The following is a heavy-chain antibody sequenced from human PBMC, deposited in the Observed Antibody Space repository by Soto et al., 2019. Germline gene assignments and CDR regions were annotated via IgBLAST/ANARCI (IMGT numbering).Heavy chain of an antibody. J-gene: IGHJ4*02. CDR3: ARILTTVTTLVFDY. V-gene: IGHV4-30-2*01. Sequence: PSETLSLTCAVSGGSISSGGYSWSWIRQPPGKGLEWIGYIYHSGSTYYNPSLKSRVTISVDRSKNQFSLKLSSVTAADTAVYYCARILTTVTTLVFDYWGQGTLVTVSS. CDR2: IYHSGST. CDR1: GGSISSGGYS. D-gene: IGHD4-17*01.